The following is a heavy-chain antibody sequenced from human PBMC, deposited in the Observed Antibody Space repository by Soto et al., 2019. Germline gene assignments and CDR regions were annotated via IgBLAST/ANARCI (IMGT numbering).Heavy chain of an antibody. CDR3: ATPFYGGKAFEI. CDR1: GFTFSSYG. D-gene: IGHD3-16*01. J-gene: IGHJ3*02. CDR2: ISYDGSNK. V-gene: IGHV3-30*03. Sequence: QVQLVESGGGVVQPGRSLRLSCAASGFTFSSYGMHWDRQAPGKGLEWVAVISYDGSNKYYADSVKVRFTISRDNSKNTLYLQMNRLRAEDTAVYYCATPFYGGKAFEIWGQGTMVTVSS.